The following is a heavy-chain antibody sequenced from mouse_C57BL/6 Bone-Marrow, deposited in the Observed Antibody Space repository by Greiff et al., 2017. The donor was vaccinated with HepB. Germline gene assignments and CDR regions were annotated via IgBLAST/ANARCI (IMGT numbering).Heavy chain of an antibody. CDR1: GFTFSDYG. CDR2: ISSGSSTI. V-gene: IGHV5-17*01. D-gene: IGHD2-4*01. CDR3: ARGLVNYDYWYFDV. Sequence: EVKLVESGGGLVKPGGSLKLSCAASGFTFSDYGMHWVRQAPEKGLEWVAYISSGSSTIYYADTVKGRFTISRDNAKNTLFLQMTSLRSEDTAMYYCARGLVNYDYWYFDVWGTGTTVTVSS. J-gene: IGHJ1*03.